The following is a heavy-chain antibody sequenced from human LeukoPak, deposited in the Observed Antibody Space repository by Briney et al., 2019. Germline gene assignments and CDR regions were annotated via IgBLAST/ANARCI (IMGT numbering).Heavy chain of an antibody. CDR3: ARKEDGAAYMDV. Sequence: ASVKVSCKASGGTFSSYAISWVRQAPGQGLEWMGWISAYNGNTNYAQKLQGRVTMTTDTSTSTAYMELRSLRSDDTAVYYCARKEDGAAYMDVWGKGTTVTVSS. V-gene: IGHV1-18*01. CDR1: GGTFSSYA. J-gene: IGHJ6*03. CDR2: ISAYNGNT. D-gene: IGHD4-17*01.